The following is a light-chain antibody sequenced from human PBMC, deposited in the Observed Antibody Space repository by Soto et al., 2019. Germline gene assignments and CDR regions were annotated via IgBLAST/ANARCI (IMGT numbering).Light chain of an antibody. J-gene: IGKJ3*01. CDR2: GAS. V-gene: IGKV3-20*01. Sequence: VVLTQSPGTLSLSPGEGATLSCRASQNVDSSYIAWYQQQPGQAPRLLIYGASSRATGIPDRFSGSGSGTGFTLTISRLEPEDSAVYFCQHFGRSPLFTFGPGTKVNIK. CDR1: QNVDSSY. CDR3: QHFGRSPLFT.